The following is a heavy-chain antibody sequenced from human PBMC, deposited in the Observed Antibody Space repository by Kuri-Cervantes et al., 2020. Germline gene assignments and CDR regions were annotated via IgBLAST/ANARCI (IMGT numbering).Heavy chain of an antibody. J-gene: IGHJ4*02. D-gene: IGHD5-12*01. CDR1: GYTFTSYG. V-gene: IGHV1-69*05. CDR3: ARELASIRFFDF. CDR2: IIPIFGTA. Sequence: SVKVSCKASGYTFTSYGISWVRQAPGQGLEWMGGIIPIFGTANYAQKFQGRVTITTDESTSTAYMELSSLRSEDTAVYYCARELASIRFFDFWGQGTLVTVSS.